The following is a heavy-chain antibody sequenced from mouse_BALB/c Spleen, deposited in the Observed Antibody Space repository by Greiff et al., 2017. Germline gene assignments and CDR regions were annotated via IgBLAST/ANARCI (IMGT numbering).Heavy chain of an antibody. J-gene: IGHJ4*01. Sequence: EVKVEESGGGLVKPGGSLKLSCAASGFAFSSYDMSWVRQTPEKRLEWVAYISSGGGSTYYPDTVKGRFTISRDNAKNTLYLQMSSLKSEDTAMYYCARQSTVGYAMDYWGQGTSVTVSS. CDR1: GFAFSSYD. CDR3: ARQSTVGYAMDY. V-gene: IGHV5-12-1*01. CDR2: ISSGGGST. D-gene: IGHD1-1*01.